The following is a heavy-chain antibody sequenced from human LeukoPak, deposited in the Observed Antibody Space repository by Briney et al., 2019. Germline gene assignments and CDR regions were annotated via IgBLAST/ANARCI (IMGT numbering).Heavy chain of an antibody. CDR3: AKESTAYYYYGMHV. CDR2: MSYDGTNK. CDR1: GFTFSNYA. J-gene: IGHJ6*02. D-gene: IGHD2-21*02. V-gene: IGHV3-30*18. Sequence: PGRFLRLSCAASGFTFSNYAMHWVRQAPGKGLEWVAVMSYDGTNKYYPDSVKGRFTISRDNSYNTLYLQMDSLTAEDTAVYYCAKESTAYYYYGMHVWGQGTTVTVSS.